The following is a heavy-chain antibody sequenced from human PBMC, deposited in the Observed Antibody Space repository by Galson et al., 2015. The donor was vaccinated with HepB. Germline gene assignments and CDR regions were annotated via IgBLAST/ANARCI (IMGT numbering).Heavy chain of an antibody. J-gene: IGHJ5*02. D-gene: IGHD2-21*01. CDR1: GYTFTGYY. CDR3: ARGYCGGDCRYIRGWFDP. CDR2: INPNSGGT. Sequence: SVKVSCKASGYTFTGYYMHWVRQAPGQGLEWMGWINPNSGGTNYAQKFQGRVTMTRDTSISTAYMELSRLRSDDTAVYYCARGYCGGDCRYIRGWFDPWGQGTLVTVSS. V-gene: IGHV1-2*02.